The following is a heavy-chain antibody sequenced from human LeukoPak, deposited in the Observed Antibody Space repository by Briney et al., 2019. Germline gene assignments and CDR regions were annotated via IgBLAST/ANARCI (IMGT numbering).Heavy chain of an antibody. CDR2: IKQDGSEK. J-gene: IGHJ4*02. V-gene: IGHV3-7*01. D-gene: IGHD5-24*01. Sequence: GGSLRLSCAASGFTFSSYWMSWVRQAPGKGLEWVANIKQDGSEKYYVDSVKGRFTISRDNAKNSLYLQMNRLRAEDTAVCYCARDNSGDGYNSDYWGQGTLVTVSS. CDR1: GFTFSSYW. CDR3: ARDNSGDGYNSDY.